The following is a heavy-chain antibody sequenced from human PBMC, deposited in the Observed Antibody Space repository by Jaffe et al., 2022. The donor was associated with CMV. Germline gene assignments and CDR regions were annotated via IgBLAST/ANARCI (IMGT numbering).Heavy chain of an antibody. CDR3: ARRIYYDFWSGYSQGRNSPPRRYYYGMDV. V-gene: IGHV4-34*01. CDR1: GGSFSGYY. Sequence: QVQLQQWGAGLLKPSETLSLTCAVYGGSFSGYYWSWIRQPPGKGLEWIGEINHSGSTNYNPSLKSRVTISVDTSKNQFSLKLSSVTAADTAVYYCARRIYYDFWSGYSQGRNSPPRRYYYGMDVWGQGTTVTVSS. J-gene: IGHJ6*02. D-gene: IGHD3-3*01. CDR2: INHSGST.